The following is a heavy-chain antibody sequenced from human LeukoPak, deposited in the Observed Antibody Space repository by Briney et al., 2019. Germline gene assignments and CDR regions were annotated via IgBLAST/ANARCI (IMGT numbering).Heavy chain of an antibody. J-gene: IGHJ4*02. CDR2: ISSSGSTI. CDR1: GFTFSDYY. D-gene: IGHD3-3*01. V-gene: IGHV3-11*01. Sequence: KTGGSLRLSCAASGFTFSDYYMSWIRQAPGKGLEWVSYISSSGSTIYYADSVKGRFTISRDNAKNSLYLQMNSLRAEDTAVYCCARGAPLYYDFWSGYYQSDYYFDYWGQGTLVTVSS. CDR3: ARGAPLYYDFWSGYYQSDYYFDY.